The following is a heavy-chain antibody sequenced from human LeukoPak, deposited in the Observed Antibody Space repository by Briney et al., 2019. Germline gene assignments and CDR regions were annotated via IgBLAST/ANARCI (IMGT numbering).Heavy chain of an antibody. Sequence: SETLSLTCTVSGGSISSSSYYWGWIRQPPGKGLEWIGSIYYSGSTYYNPSLKSRVTISVDTSKNQFSLKLSSVTAADTAVYYCARDGEYQLLWYYWGQGTLVTVSS. D-gene: IGHD2-2*01. J-gene: IGHJ4*02. CDR3: ARDGEYQLLWYY. CDR2: IYYSGST. V-gene: IGHV4-39*07. CDR1: GGSISSSSYY.